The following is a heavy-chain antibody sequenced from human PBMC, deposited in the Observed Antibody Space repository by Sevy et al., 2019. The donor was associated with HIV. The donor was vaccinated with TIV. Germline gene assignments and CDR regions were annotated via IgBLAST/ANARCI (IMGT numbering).Heavy chain of an antibody. CDR3: ARDLVGLHCDGDCYPAGHFDS. Sequence: SETLSLTCTVSAGSITNYYSNWIRHHPKKGLEWIGYIHSNGATIYSPSFEGRVIFSVDTSKNHFSLSLRSVTAADTAVYYCARDLVGLHCDGDCYPAGHFDSWGQGTLVTVSS. CDR2: IHSNGAT. D-gene: IGHD2-21*02. V-gene: IGHV4-59*12. CDR1: AGSITNYY. J-gene: IGHJ4*02.